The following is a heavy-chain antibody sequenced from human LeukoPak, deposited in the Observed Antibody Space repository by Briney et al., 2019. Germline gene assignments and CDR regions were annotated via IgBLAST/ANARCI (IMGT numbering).Heavy chain of an antibody. Sequence: SETLSLTCTVSGGSVSSGSYYWSWLRQPPGKGLEWIGYIYYSGSTNYNPSLKSRVTISVDTSKNQFSLKLSSVTAADTAVYYCARGVGPPFIVVVPAATHAFDIWGQGTMVTVSS. J-gene: IGHJ3*02. CDR3: ARGVGPPFIVVVPAATHAFDI. CDR2: IYYSGST. D-gene: IGHD2-2*01. V-gene: IGHV4-61*01. CDR1: GGSVSSGSYY.